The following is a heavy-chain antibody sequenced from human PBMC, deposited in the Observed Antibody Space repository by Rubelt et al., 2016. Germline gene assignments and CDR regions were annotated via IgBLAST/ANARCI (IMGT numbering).Heavy chain of an antibody. Sequence: QVQLQESGPGLVEPSENLSLTRTVSGYSIRCESCWGWIRQPPGEGLEWVASIHHSGGTSFNTSLRRRINQSVDTPNNQFSRKLGSVTAADTAVYYCAREDYDSKRGHFDYWGQGTLVTDSS. CDR1: GYSIRCESC. CDR2: IHHSGGT. J-gene: IGHJ4*02. D-gene: IGHD3-16*01. CDR3: AREDYDSKRGHFDY. V-gene: IGHV4-38-2*02.